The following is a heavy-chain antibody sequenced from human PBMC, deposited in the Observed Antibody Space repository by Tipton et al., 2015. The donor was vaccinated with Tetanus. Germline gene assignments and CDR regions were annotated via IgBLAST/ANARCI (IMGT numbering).Heavy chain of an antibody. J-gene: IGHJ3*02. CDR2: IYPGASDA. D-gene: IGHD6-6*01. CDR3: ARHPSQDAFDI. Sequence: QLVQSGAEVKKSGESLKISCKGSGYSFTSYSIGWVRQMSGKGLEWMGIIYPGASDAIYSPSFQGQVTISADNSIRTAYVQWSSLKASDTAMYYCARHPSQDAFDIWGQGTMVTVSS. V-gene: IGHV5-51*01. CDR1: GYSFTSYS.